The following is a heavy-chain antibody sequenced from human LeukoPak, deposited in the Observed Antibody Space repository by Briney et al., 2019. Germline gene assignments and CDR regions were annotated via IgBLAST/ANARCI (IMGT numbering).Heavy chain of an antibody. CDR2: ISTSSNTI. D-gene: IGHD1-26*01. CDR1: GFTFSSSA. V-gene: IGHV3-48*02. CDR3: ARGGPSVESGKNFDY. J-gene: IGHJ4*02. Sequence: GGSLRLSCAASGFTFSSSAMNWVRQAPGKGLEWVSYISTSSNTIHYADSVKGRFTISRDNAKNSLYLQMNSLRDEDTAVYFCARGGPSVESGKNFDYWGQGTQVTVSS.